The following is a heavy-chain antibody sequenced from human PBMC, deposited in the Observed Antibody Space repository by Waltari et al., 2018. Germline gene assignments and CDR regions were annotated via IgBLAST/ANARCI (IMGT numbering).Heavy chain of an antibody. CDR1: GGTFSSYA. CDR3: ARDPNCSGGSCYLGRAFDI. Sequence: QVQLVQSGAEVKKPGSSVKVSCKASGGTFSSYAISWVRQAPGQGLEWMGGIIPILGIANYAQKFQGRVTITADESTSTAYMELSSLRSEDTAVYYCARDPNCSGGSCYLGRAFDIWGQGTMVTVSS. V-gene: IGHV1-69*04. CDR2: IIPILGIA. D-gene: IGHD2-15*01. J-gene: IGHJ3*02.